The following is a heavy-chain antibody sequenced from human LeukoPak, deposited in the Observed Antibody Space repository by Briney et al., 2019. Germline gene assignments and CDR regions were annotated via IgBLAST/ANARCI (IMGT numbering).Heavy chain of an antibody. D-gene: IGHD2-21*02. Sequence: APVKVSCKASGYTFTRYGMNWVRQAPGQGLEWMGWINTNTGNPTYAQGFTGRFVFSLDTSVSTAYLQISSLKAEDTAAYYCASHIVLVTSFNHFDYWGQGTLVTVSS. CDR3: ASHIVLVTSFNHFDY. V-gene: IGHV7-4-1*02. CDR1: GYTFTRYG. J-gene: IGHJ4*02. CDR2: INTNTGNP.